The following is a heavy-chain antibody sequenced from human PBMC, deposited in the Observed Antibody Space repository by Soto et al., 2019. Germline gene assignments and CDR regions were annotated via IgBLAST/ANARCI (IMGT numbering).Heavy chain of an antibody. D-gene: IGHD5-12*01. V-gene: IGHV1-24*01. CDR1: GYTLTELS. CDR3: ATLRNSGYDSGYFDY. J-gene: IGHJ4*02. CDR2: FDPEDGET. Sequence: GASVKVSCKVSGYTLTELSMHWVRQAPGKGLEWMGGFDPEDGETIYAQKFQGRVTMTEDTSTDTAYMELSSLRSEDTAVYYCATLRNSGYDSGYFDYWGQGTLVTVSS.